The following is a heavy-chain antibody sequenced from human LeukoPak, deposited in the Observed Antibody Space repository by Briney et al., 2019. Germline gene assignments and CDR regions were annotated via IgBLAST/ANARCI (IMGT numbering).Heavy chain of an antibody. CDR1: GFTFSSYS. V-gene: IGHV3-21*01. CDR3: ASTIAAAGTIL. J-gene: IGHJ4*02. CDR2: ISSSSSYI. D-gene: IGHD6-13*01. Sequence: GGSLRLSCAASGFTFSSYSMNWVRQAPGKGLEWVSSISSSSSYIYYADSVKGRFTISRDNAKNSLYLQMNSLRAEDTAVYYCASTIAAAGTILWGQGTLVTVSS.